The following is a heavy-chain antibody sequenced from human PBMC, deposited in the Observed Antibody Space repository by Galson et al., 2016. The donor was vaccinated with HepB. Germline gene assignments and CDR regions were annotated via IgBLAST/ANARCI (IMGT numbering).Heavy chain of an antibody. D-gene: IGHD6-13*01. V-gene: IGHV1-18*01. J-gene: IGHJ5*02. CDR3: ARAPGIEASGVFHP. CDR2: ISAHNGNT. Sequence: SVKVSCKASGYMSTDYGVAWVRQAPGQGLEWIGWISAHNGNTVSAQKFRGRVTMTTDTSTTTAYMSLSSLTSDDTAVYFCARAPGIEASGVFHPWGQGTVLIVSS. CDR1: GYMSTDYG.